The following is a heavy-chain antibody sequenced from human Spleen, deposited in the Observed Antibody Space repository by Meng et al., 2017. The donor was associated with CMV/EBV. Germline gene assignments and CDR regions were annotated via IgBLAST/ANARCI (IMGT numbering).Heavy chain of an antibody. CDR3: ARSRAYHFWSGSSPSGMDV. CDR1: GFTFSNYG. J-gene: IGHJ6*02. D-gene: IGHD3-3*01. CDR2: ISGSGDPS. V-gene: IGHV3-23*01. Sequence: GGSLRLSCAASGFTFSNYGMSWVRQAPGKGLEWVSSISGSGDPSYYADSVKGRFTISRENAKNSLYLQMNNLRAGDTAVYYCARSRAYHFWSGSSPSGMDVWGQGTTVTVSS.